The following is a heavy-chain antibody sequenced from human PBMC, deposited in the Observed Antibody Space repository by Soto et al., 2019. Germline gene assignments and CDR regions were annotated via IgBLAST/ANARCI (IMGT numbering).Heavy chain of an antibody. CDR2: INAGNGNT. CDR3: AREKKEVIPYYYYYGMDV. Sequence: QVQLVQSGAEVKKPGASVKVSCKASGYTFTSYAMHWVRQAPGQRLEWMGWINAGNGNTKYSQKFQGRVTITRDTSASTAYMELSSLRSEDTAVYYCAREKKEVIPYYYYYGMDVWGQGTTVTVSS. CDR1: GYTFTSYA. J-gene: IGHJ6*02. V-gene: IGHV1-3*01. D-gene: IGHD3-16*02.